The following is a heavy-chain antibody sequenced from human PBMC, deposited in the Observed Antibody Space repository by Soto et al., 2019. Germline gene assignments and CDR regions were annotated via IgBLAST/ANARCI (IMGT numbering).Heavy chain of an antibody. V-gene: IGHV3-33*01. CDR1: GFSFSNYG. Sequence: QVQLVESGGGVVQPGKSLRLSCVASGFSFSNYGMYWVRQAPGKGLEWVSVIWYDGTNKFYADSVKGRFTISRDNFQNTLYLQMNSLRDEDTAVYYCARNMDTALGDIDYWGQGTLVTVSS. CDR2: IWYDGTNK. CDR3: ARNMDTALGDIDY. D-gene: IGHD5-18*01. J-gene: IGHJ4*02.